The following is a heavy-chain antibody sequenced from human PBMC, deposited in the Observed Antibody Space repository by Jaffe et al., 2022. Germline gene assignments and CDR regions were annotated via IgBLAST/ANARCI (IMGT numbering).Heavy chain of an antibody. CDR1: GYTFTSYG. CDR3: ARDSSGGQWLVEGDYFDY. Sequence: QVQLVQSGAEVKKPGASVKVSCKASGYTFTSYGISWVRQAPGQGLEWMGWISAYNGNTNYAQKLQGRVTMTTDTSTSTAYMELRSLRSDDTAVYYCARDSSGGQWLVEGDYFDYWGQGTLVTVSS. J-gene: IGHJ4*02. V-gene: IGHV1-18*01. CDR2: ISAYNGNT. D-gene: IGHD6-19*01.